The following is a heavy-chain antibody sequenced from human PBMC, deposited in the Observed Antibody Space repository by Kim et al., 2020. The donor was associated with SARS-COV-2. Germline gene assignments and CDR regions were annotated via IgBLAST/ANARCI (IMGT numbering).Heavy chain of an antibody. V-gene: IGHV3-30*04. CDR2: ISYDGSNK. D-gene: IGHD2-2*01. CDR1: GFTFSSYA. CDR3: AGEGVVGCSSTSCYDPGFNY. Sequence: GGSLRLSCAASGFTFSSYAMHWVRQAPGTGLEWVAVISYDGSNKYYADSVKGRFTISRDNSKNTLYLQMNSLRAEDTAVYYCAGEGVVGCSSTSCYDPGFNYWGQGTLGTVST. J-gene: IGHJ4*02.